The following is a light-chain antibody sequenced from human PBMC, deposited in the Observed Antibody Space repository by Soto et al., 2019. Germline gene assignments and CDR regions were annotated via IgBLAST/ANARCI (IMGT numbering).Light chain of an antibody. CDR1: GSDIGAHNH. CDR3: SSYTSTNTPVV. V-gene: IGLV2-14*01. CDR2: EVT. Sequence: QSALTQPASVSGSPGQSTTISCTGSGSDIGAHNHVSWYQQHPGKAPQLLIFEVTNRPSGVSDRFSGSKSGNTASLTISRLQAEDEADYYCSSYTSTNTPVVFGGGTKLTVL. J-gene: IGLJ2*01.